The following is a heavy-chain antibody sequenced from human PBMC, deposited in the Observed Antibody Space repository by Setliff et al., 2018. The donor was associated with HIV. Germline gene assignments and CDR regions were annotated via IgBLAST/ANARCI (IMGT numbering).Heavy chain of an antibody. D-gene: IGHD1-20*01. CDR1: GSTSDDYG. CDR3: ARYGRYSVVWSYYYYYMDV. V-gene: IGHV3-20*04. J-gene: IGHJ6*03. Sequence: PGGSLRPPCAASGSTSDDYGMSWVRQAPGKGLEWVSGSIWNGSSIYYADSVKGRFTISRDDPKNSLYRQMNSLRAEDTALYYWARYGRYSVVWSYYYYYMDVWGKGTTVTVSS. CDR2: SIWNGSSI.